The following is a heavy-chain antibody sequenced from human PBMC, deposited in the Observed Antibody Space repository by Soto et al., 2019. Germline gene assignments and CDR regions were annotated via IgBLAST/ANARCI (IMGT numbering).Heavy chain of an antibody. V-gene: IGHV1-69*06. CDR2: IIPIFGTA. D-gene: IGHD2-15*01. CDR3: ARDHVVVVVAATPGGWFDP. J-gene: IGHJ5*02. CDR1: GGTFSSYA. Sequence: SVKVSCKASGGTFSSYAISWVRQAPGQGLEWMGGIIPIFGTANYAQKFQGRVTITADKSTSTAYMELSSLRSEDTAVYYCARDHVVVVVAATPGGWFDPWGQGTLVTVSS.